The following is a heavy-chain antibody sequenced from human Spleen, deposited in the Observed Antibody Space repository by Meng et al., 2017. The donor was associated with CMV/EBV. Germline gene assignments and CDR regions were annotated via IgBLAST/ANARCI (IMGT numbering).Heavy chain of an antibody. CDR2: INHSGST. Sequence: QVQLQQWVPGLLKPSETLSLTCAVYGGSFSGYYWSWIRQPPGKGLEWIGEINHSGSTNYNPSLKSRVTISVDTSKNQFSLKLSSVTAADTAVYYCARGVQDYGDYRGFDYWGQGTLVTVSS. CDR1: GGSFSGYY. J-gene: IGHJ4*02. V-gene: IGHV4-34*01. CDR3: ARGVQDYGDYRGFDY. D-gene: IGHD4-17*01.